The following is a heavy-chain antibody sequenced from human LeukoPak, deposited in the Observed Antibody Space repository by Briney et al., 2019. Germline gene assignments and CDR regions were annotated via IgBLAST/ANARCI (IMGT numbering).Heavy chain of an antibody. V-gene: IGHV3-66*01. CDR3: AREGGGSYLYYFDY. D-gene: IGHD1-26*01. CDR2: IYSGGST. J-gene: IGHJ4*02. CDR1: GFTVSSNY. Sequence: GGSLRLSCAASGFTVSSNYMSWVRQAPGEGLEWVSVIYSGGSTYYADSVKGRFTISRDNSKNTLYLQMNSLRAEDTAVYYCAREGGGSYLYYFDYWGQGTLVTVSS.